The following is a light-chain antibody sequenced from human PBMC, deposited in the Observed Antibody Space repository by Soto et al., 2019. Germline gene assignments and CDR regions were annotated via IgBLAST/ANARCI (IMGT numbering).Light chain of an antibody. Sequence: DIQLTQSPSFLSASVGDRVTITCRASQGISSYLAWYQQKPGKAPKLLIYTASTLQSGVPSRFRGSGSGTEFTLTISSLQTEDFATYYCQQLNSYPYTFGQGTKLEIK. J-gene: IGKJ2*01. CDR2: TAS. CDR1: QGISSY. V-gene: IGKV1-9*01. CDR3: QQLNSYPYT.